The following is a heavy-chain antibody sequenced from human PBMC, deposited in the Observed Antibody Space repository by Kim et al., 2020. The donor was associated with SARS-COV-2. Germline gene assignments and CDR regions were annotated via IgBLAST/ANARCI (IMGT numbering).Heavy chain of an antibody. CDR1: GFTFSIYA. D-gene: IGHD3-22*01. J-gene: IGHJ4*02. CDR2: ISGSGGST. CDR3: AKESLGWGSSGYYYDY. V-gene: IGHV3-23*01. Sequence: GGSLRLSCAASGFTFSIYAMSWVRQAPGKGLEWVSAISGSGGSTYCADSVKGRFTISRDNSKNTLYLQMNSLRAEDTAVYYCAKESLGWGSSGYYYDYWGQGTLVTVSS.